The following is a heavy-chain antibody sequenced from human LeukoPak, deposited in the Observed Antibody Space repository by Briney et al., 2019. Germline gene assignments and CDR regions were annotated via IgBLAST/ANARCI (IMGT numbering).Heavy chain of an antibody. V-gene: IGHV1-69*13. CDR2: IIPIFGTA. CDR1: GGTFSSYA. CDR3: AREGTAMVMFVGPTFYGMDV. J-gene: IGHJ6*02. Sequence: ASVKVSCTASGGTFSSYAISWVRQAPGQGLEWMGGIIPIFGTADYAQKFQGRVTITADESTSTAYMELSSLRSEDTAVYYCAREGTAMVMFVGPTFYGMDVWGQGTTVTVSS. D-gene: IGHD5-18*01.